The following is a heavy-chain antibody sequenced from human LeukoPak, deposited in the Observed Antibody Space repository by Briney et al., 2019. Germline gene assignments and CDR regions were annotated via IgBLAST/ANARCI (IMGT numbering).Heavy chain of an antibody. D-gene: IGHD3-22*01. J-gene: IGHJ4*02. Sequence: TGGSLRLSCAPSGFTFSHYWMTWVRQAPGKGLEWVANMNQDGSEKYYVDSVKGRFTISRDNANNSLYLQMNSLRAEDTAVYYCAKDRGGVVVRAFDYWGQGTLVTVSS. CDR2: MNQDGSEK. CDR1: GFTFSHYW. V-gene: IGHV3-7*01. CDR3: AKDRGGVVVRAFDY.